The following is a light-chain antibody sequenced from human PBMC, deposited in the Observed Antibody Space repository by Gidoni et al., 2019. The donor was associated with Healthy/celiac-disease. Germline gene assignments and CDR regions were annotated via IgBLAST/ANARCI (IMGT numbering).Light chain of an antibody. CDR1: QSISSY. J-gene: IGKJ3*01. Sequence: DIQMTQSPSSLSASVGDRATITCRASQSISSYLNWYQQKPGKAPKLLIYAASSLQSGVPSRFSGSGSGTDFTLTISSLQPEAFATYYCQQSYSTPFTFGPGTKVDI. CDR3: QQSYSTPFT. CDR2: AAS. V-gene: IGKV1-39*01.